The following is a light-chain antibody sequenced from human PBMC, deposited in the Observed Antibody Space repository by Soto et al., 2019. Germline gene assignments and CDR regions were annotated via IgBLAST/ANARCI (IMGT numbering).Light chain of an antibody. CDR2: EVS. Sequence: QSVLTQPASVSGSPGQSITISCTGTSSDVGAFNYVSWYQQHPGKAPKLIIFEVSNRPSGVSDRFSGSKSGNTASLTISGLQTEDEADYYCTSYSRATTRVFGVGTKLTVL. CDR1: SSDVGAFNY. V-gene: IGLV2-14*01. CDR3: TSYSRATTRV. J-gene: IGLJ3*02.